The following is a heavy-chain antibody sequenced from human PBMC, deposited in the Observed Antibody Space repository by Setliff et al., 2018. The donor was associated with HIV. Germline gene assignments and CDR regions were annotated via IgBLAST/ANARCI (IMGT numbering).Heavy chain of an antibody. CDR3: ARDPGGYDRKFDH. V-gene: IGHV4-59*01. CDR1: GGSISFYY. Sequence: SETLSLTCSISGGSISFYYWNWLRQIPGKGLEWIAYTFDNGNTHYNPSLKSRVTLSLDTSRNLFSLRLASVTAADTAVYYCARDPGGYDRKFDHWGQGALVTVSS. D-gene: IGHD3-22*01. CDR2: TFDNGNT. J-gene: IGHJ4*02.